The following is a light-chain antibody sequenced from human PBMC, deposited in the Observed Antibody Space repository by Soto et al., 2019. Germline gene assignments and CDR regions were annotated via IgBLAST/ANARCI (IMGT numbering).Light chain of an antibody. CDR1: QRVSSNY. Sequence: IVFTQSPGTLLLSQGERSTLACMASQRVSSNYLARYQQKPGQAPRLLMYGASSLPSGIPDRVSGSGSGTDFTCTISSLKPEEFATYYGQQYCNSPRTFGPGTKVDI. J-gene: IGKJ1*01. V-gene: IGKV3-20*01. CDR2: GAS. CDR3: QQYCNSPRT.